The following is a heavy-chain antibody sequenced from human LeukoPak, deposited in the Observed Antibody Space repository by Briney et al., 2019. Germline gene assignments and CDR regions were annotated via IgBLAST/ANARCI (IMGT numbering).Heavy chain of an antibody. CDR1: GGSISSHY. J-gene: IGHJ4*02. D-gene: IGHD5-18*01. CDR2: LFDSVNT. V-gene: IGHV4-59*11. CDR3: ATIKRGSIFGYFDF. Sequence: SETLSLTCTVSGGSISSHYWSWIRQPPGKGLEWVAYLFDSVNTKDNPSLQSRLTLSADTSKNQFSLRLSSVTAADTAVYYCATIKRGSIFGYFDFWGQGIKVTVSS.